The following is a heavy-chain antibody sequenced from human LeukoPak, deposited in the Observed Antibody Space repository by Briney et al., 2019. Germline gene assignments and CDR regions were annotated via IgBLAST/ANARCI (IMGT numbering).Heavy chain of an antibody. D-gene: IGHD3/OR15-3a*01. J-gene: IGHJ4*02. CDR1: GVSISSSNSY. CDR3: ARQTGSGLFILP. CDR2: IYYSGNT. Sequence: SETLSPTCTVSGVSISSSNSYWGWIRQPPGKGLEWIGSIYYSGNTYYNASLKSQVSISIDTSKNQFSLKLTSVTAADTAVYYCARQTGSGLFILPGGQGTLVTVSS. V-gene: IGHV4-39*01.